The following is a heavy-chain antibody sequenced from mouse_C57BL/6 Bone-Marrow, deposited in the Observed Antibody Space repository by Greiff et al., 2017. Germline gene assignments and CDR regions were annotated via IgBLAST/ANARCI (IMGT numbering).Heavy chain of an antibody. CDR2: IYPGNSDT. CDR1: GYTFTSYW. V-gene: IGHV1-5*01. D-gene: IGHD2-5*01. CDR3: TRKEYSTYYFDY. J-gene: IGHJ2*01. Sequence: EVKLVESGTVLARPGASVKMSCKTSGYTFTSYWMHWVKQRPGQGLEWIGAIYPGNSDTSYNQKFKGKAKLTAVTSASTAYMELSSLTNEDSAVYYCTRKEYSTYYFDYWGQGTTLTVSS.